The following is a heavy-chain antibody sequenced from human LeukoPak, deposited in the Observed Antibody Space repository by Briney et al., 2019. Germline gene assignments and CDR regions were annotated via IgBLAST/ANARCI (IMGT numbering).Heavy chain of an antibody. V-gene: IGHV3-53*01. CDR1: GFTVSSNY. D-gene: IGHD3-22*01. J-gene: IGHJ4*02. CDR3: ARILQLDYYGSSGGGPR. Sequence: GGSLRLSCAASGFTVSSNYMSWVRQAPGKGLEWVSXIYSGGSTYYADSVKGRFTISRDNSKNTLYLQMNSLRAEDTAVYYCARILQLDYYGSSGGGPRWGQGTLVTVSS. CDR2: IYSGGST.